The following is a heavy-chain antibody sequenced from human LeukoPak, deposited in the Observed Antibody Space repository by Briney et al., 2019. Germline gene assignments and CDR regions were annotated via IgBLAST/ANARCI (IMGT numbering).Heavy chain of an antibody. Sequence: PSETLSLTCTVSGDSISSYYWSWIRQPPGNGLEWIGYIYTSGGTNYIPSLKGRVTISIDTSKNQFSLKPSSVTAADSAVYYCARLTRLSTSPDRYYLDYWGQGTLVTVSS. D-gene: IGHD6-6*01. CDR1: GDSISSYY. CDR2: IYTSGGT. CDR3: ARLTRLSTSPDRYYLDY. J-gene: IGHJ4*02. V-gene: IGHV4-4*09.